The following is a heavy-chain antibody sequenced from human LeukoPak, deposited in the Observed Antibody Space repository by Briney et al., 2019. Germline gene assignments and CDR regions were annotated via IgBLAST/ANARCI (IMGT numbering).Heavy chain of an antibody. CDR2: IYYSGST. CDR1: GGSISSGDYY. V-gene: IGHV4-31*03. Sequence: SETLSLTCTVSGGSISSGDYYWSWIRQHPGKGLEWIGYIYYSGSTYYNPSLKSRLTISVDTSKSQFSLRLSPVTAADTAVYYCARRRDRGYDFDYWGQGTLVTVSS. D-gene: IGHD5-12*01. J-gene: IGHJ4*02. CDR3: ARRRDRGYDFDY.